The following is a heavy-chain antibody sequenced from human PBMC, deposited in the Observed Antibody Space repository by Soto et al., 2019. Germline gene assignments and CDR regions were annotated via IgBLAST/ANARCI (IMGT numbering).Heavy chain of an antibody. CDR1: GYSFTSYW. J-gene: IGHJ4*02. Sequence: PGESLKISCKGSGYSFTSYWIAWVRQLPGKGLEWMGIIYPGDSDTRYSPSFQGQVTISADKSISTAYLQWSSLKASDTAMYYCARHFSSSHRWLDYWGQGTLVTVSS. CDR2: IYPGDSDT. V-gene: IGHV5-51*01. CDR3: ARHFSSSHRWLDY. D-gene: IGHD6-13*01.